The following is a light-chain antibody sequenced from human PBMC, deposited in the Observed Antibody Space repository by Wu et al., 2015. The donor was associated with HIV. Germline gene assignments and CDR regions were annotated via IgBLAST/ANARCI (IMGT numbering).Light chain of an antibody. J-gene: IGKJ2*01. V-gene: IGKV1-39*01. Sequence: DIQMTQSPSSLSASVGDTVTITCRASQTINNYLNWYQQRPGKAPKLLIFTTSTLQKDVPPRFSGSLSGTDFTLTISSLQPEDFADYFCQQSYTTPYTFGRGPRWRS. CDR1: QTINNY. CDR3: QQSYTTPYT. CDR2: TTS.